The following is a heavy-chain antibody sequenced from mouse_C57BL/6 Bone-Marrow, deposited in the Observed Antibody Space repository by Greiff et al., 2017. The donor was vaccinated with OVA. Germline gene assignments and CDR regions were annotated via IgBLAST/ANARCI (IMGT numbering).Heavy chain of an antibody. V-gene: IGHV1-55*01. D-gene: IGHD1-1*01. CDR2: IYPGSGST. CDR3: ARYYYGSRHWYFDV. Sequence: QVQLQQSGAELVKPGASVKMSCKASGYTFTSYWITWVKQRPGQGLEWIGDIYPGSGSTNYNEKFKSKATLTVDTSSSTAYMQLSSLTSEDSAVYYCARYYYGSRHWYFDVWGTGTTVTVSS. CDR1: GYTFTSYW. J-gene: IGHJ1*03.